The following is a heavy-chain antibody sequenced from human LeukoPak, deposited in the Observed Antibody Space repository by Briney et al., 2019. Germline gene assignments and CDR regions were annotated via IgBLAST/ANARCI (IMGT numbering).Heavy chain of an antibody. CDR3: ARTSSRARGSSVGY. V-gene: IGHV1-8*01. D-gene: IGHD2-2*01. Sequence: ASVNVSCKTSGYTFTNYDINWVRQATGQGLEWMGWMSPNSGNTGYAQKFQGRVTMTRDTSISTAYMELSSLRSEDTAVYYCARTSSRARGSSVGYWGQGTLVTVSS. CDR1: GYTFTNYD. CDR2: MSPNSGNT. J-gene: IGHJ4*02.